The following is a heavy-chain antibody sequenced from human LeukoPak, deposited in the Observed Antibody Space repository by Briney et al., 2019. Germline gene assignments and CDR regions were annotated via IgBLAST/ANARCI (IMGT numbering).Heavy chain of an antibody. D-gene: IGHD2-2*01. Sequence: SETLSLTCTVSGGSISSGDYYWSWIRQPPGKGLEWIGYICYSGSTYYNPSLKSRVTISVDTSKNQFSLKLSSVTAADTAVYYCARDRSPFVVVPAAMDAFDIWGQGTMVTVSS. CDR3: ARDRSPFVVVPAAMDAFDI. V-gene: IGHV4-30-4*08. CDR1: GGSISSGDYY. CDR2: ICYSGST. J-gene: IGHJ3*02.